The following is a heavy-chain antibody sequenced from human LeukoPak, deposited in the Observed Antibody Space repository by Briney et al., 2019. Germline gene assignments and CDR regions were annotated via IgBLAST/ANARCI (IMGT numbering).Heavy chain of an antibody. D-gene: IGHD1-20*01. CDR2: IWYDGSNK. V-gene: IGHV3-33*01. J-gene: IGHJ4*02. CDR3: VRDGHNQNDLDC. CDR1: RFTLSNYG. Sequence: AGGSLRLSCAASRFTLSNYGMHWVRQAPGKGLEWVTLIWYDGSNKYDADSVKGRFTISRDNSKNTLSLQMNSLRADDTAIYYCVRDGHNQNDLDCWGQGTLVTVSS.